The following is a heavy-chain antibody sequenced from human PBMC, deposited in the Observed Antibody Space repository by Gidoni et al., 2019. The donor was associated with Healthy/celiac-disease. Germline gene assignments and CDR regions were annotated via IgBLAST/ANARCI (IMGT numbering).Heavy chain of an antibody. J-gene: IGHJ6*02. CDR3: AKDEVPAATQDV. D-gene: IGHD2-2*01. CDR2: SRGSGGST. CDR1: GFTFSSYA. V-gene: IGHV3-23*01. Sequence: EVQLLESGGGLVQRGGSLRLSCAASGFTFSSYAMSGVRQAPGKGLEWVSASRGSGGSTYYADSVKGRFTISRDNSKNTLYLQMNSLRAEDTAVYYCAKDEVPAATQDVWGQGTTVTVSS.